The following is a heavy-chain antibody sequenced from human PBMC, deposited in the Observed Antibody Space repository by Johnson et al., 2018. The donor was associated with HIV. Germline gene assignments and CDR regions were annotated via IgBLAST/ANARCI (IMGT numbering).Heavy chain of an antibody. CDR3: ARTNSGSYYHPGAFII. CDR1: GFTVSSNY. Sequence: EVQLVESGGGLIQPGGSLRLSCAASGFTVSSNYMSWVRQAPGKGLEWVSVIYSGGTTYYADSAKGRFTISRDNSKNTLYLQMNSLRAEDTAVYYCARTNSGSYYHPGAFIIWGQGTMVIVAS. V-gene: IGHV3-53*01. CDR2: IYSGGTT. J-gene: IGHJ3*02. D-gene: IGHD3-10*01.